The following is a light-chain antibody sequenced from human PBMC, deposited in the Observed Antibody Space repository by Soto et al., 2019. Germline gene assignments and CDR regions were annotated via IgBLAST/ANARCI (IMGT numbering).Light chain of an antibody. J-gene: IGKJ5*01. V-gene: IGKV1-9*01. CDR2: VAS. Sequence: DIQLTQSPSFLSASVGDRVTITCQASQGISSYLAWYQQKPGKAPKLLIYVASTLQSGVPSRFSGSGSGTEFTLTISSLQPEDFATYYCQHLNSYPITFGQGTRLEIK. CDR1: QGISSY. CDR3: QHLNSYPIT.